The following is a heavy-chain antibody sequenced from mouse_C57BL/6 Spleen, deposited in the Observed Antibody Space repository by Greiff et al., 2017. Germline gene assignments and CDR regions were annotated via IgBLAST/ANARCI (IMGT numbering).Heavy chain of an antibody. CDR1: GFTFSSYA. D-gene: IGHD3-2*02. Sequence: VQLKASGGGLVKPGGSLKLSCAASGFTFSSYAMSWVRQTPDKRLSWVATISDGGSYPYYPDNVKGRFTISRDNAKNNLYLQMSHLKSEDTAMYYCARDMDSSGYKAFAYWGQGTLVTVSA. CDR2: ISDGGSYP. J-gene: IGHJ3*01. V-gene: IGHV5-4*01. CDR3: ARDMDSSGYKAFAY.